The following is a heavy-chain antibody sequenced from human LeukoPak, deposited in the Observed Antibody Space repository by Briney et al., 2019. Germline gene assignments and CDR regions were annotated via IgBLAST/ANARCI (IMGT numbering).Heavy chain of an antibody. Sequence: ASVRVSCKTSGYSFTDYYIHWVRQAPGQGLEGMGWINTKSGRTSSARKFQGRGTMTRDPSITNAYMYMSWLTSDDTAIYFCARADFIDAGPYLIGPWGQGTLVTVSS. CDR3: ARADFIDAGPYLIGP. CDR1: GYSFTDYY. J-gene: IGHJ5*02. V-gene: IGHV1-2*02. D-gene: IGHD3-3*01. CDR2: INTKSGRT.